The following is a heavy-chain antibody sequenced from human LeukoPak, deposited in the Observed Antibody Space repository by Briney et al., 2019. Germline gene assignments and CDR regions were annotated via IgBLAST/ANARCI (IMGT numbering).Heavy chain of an antibody. CDR3: ARGSTAPES. Sequence: PSETLSLTCTVSGGSITSYFWSWIRQPPGKRLEWIGYFYYRGSTNYNPSLKSRVTISVDTSKNQFSLKLNSVTTADTAVYYCARGSTAPESWGQGTLVTVSS. CDR1: GGSITSYF. J-gene: IGHJ5*02. D-gene: IGHD1-14*01. CDR2: FYYRGST. V-gene: IGHV4-59*01.